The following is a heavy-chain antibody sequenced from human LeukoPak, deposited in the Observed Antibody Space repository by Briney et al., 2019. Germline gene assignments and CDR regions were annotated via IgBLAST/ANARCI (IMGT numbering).Heavy chain of an antibody. CDR1: GYTFTSYG. CDR3: ARDYGSGSYFHHFDY. CDR2: ISAYSGNT. Sequence: GASVKVSCKASGYTFTSYGISWVRQAPGQGLEWMGWISAYSGNTNYAQKLQGRVTMTTDTSTSTAYMELRSLRSDDTAVYYCARDYGSGSYFHHFDYWGQGTLVTVSS. J-gene: IGHJ4*02. V-gene: IGHV1-18*04. D-gene: IGHD3-10*01.